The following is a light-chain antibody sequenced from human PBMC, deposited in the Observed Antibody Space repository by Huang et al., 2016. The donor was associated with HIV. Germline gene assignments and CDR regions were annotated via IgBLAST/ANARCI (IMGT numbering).Light chain of an antibody. CDR1: QSINNNY. CDR3: QHYGTSPQT. CDR2: VAS. Sequence: EIVLTQSPGILSLSHGEGAILSCRASQSINNNYLAWFQQKPGQPPRLLIYVASSRATGVPDRCTGSGSGTDFNLTINRLETEDFAMYFCQHYGTSPQTFGQGTKLEIK. V-gene: IGKV3-20*01. J-gene: IGKJ2*01.